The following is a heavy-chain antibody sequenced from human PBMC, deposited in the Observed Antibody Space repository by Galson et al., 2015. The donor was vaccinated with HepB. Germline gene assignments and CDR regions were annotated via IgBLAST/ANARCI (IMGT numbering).Heavy chain of an antibody. D-gene: IGHD6-19*01. Sequence: SETLSLTCGVYGGSFSGYYWSWIRQPPGKGLEWIGEINHSGSTSYNPSLKSRVTISVDTSKNQFSLKLSSVAAADTAVYYCARHLQAEDYWGQGTLVTVSS. V-gene: IGHV4-34*01. CDR1: GGSFSGYY. CDR2: INHSGST. J-gene: IGHJ4*02. CDR3: ARHLQAEDY.